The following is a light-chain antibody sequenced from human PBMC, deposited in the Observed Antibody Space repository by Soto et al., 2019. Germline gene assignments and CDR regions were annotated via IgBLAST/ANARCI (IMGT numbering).Light chain of an antibody. J-gene: IGLJ1*01. Sequence: QSALTQPASVSGTPGQSITISCTGSNSDVGLYDFVSWYQHHPGRAPKLIVSEVSHRPSGISNRFSGYKSGNTASLTISGLQSEDEADYYCISYTSDDVRYGFGTGTKLTVL. CDR1: NSDVGLYDF. CDR3: ISYTSDDVRYG. V-gene: IGLV2-14*01. CDR2: EVS.